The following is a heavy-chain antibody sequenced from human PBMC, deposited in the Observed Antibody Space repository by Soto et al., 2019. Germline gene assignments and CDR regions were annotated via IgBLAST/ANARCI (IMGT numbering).Heavy chain of an antibody. CDR3: AREGPYGDSSFDY. V-gene: IGHV3-11*06. Sequence: GESLRLSWVAAGVTLSDHHMRWISQAQGKGLEWDSYIRTSDNYTDYAESVKGRFTTSRDNAKSSLYLQLNSLRAEDTALYYCAREGPYGDSSFDYWGQGTLGTRSS. D-gene: IGHD4-17*01. CDR2: IRTSDNYT. CDR1: GVTLSDHH. J-gene: IGHJ4*03.